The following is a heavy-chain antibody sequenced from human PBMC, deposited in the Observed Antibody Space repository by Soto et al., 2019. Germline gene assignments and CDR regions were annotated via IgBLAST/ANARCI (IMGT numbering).Heavy chain of an antibody. CDR3: AKDLRGNNWHPFDY. CDR2: MSESGGRT. CDR1: GFTVRRHV. Sequence: PGGSLRLSCATSGFTVRRHVMSWVRQAPGKGLEWVSGMSESGGRTYYADSVKGRFTISRDNSKNTLYLQMYSLRAEDTAVYYCAKDLRGNNWHPFDYWGQGTLVTVSS. J-gene: IGHJ4*02. V-gene: IGHV3-23*01. D-gene: IGHD1-1*01.